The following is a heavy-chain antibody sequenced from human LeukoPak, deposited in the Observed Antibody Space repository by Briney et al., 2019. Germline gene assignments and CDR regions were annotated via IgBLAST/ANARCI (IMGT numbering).Heavy chain of an antibody. D-gene: IGHD6-19*01. V-gene: IGHV3-72*01. CDR2: TKNKANSYTT. Sequence: GGPLRLSRAASGFTFSDHYMDWVRQAPGKGLEWVGRTKNKANSYTTQYAASVKGRFTISRDDSKNSLYLQMNSLKTEDTAVYYCTTSDSSGWYGFVYWGQGTLVTVSS. CDR3: TTSDSSGWYGFVY. J-gene: IGHJ4*02. CDR1: GFTFSDHY.